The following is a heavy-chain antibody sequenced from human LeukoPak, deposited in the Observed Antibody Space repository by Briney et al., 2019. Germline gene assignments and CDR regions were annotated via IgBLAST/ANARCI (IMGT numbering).Heavy chain of an antibody. V-gene: IGHV4-4*07. D-gene: IGHD6-13*01. CDR1: GGSISSYY. J-gene: IGHJ5*02. Sequence: SETLSLTCTVSGGSISSYYWSWIRQPAGKGLEWIGRIYTSGSTDYNPSLKSRVTMSVDTSKNQFSLKLSSVTAADTAVYYCARGSQAAAVAANWFDPWGQGTLVTVSS. CDR2: IYTSGST. CDR3: ARGSQAAAVAANWFDP.